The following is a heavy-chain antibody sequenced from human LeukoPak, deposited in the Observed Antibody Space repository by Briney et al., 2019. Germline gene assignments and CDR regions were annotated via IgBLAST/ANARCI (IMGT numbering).Heavy chain of an antibody. V-gene: IGHV4-30-4*01. CDR1: GGSISSGDYY. CDR2: IYYSGST. Sequence: SETLSLTCTVSGGSISSGDYYWSWIRQPPGKGLEWIGYIYYSGSTYYNPSLKSRVTISVDTSKNQFSLKLSSVTAADTAVYYCARYVREGFESGGVIATYYFDYWGQGTLVTVSS. J-gene: IGHJ4*02. CDR3: ARYVREGFESGGVIATYYFDY. D-gene: IGHD3-16*02.